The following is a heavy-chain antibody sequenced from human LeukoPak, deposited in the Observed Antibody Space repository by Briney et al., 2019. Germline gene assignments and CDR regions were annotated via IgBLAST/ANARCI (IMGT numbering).Heavy chain of an antibody. Sequence: TSETLSLTCALPSVSRSSGNFWSWVRQPPGEGLEWIGEVHKSGRTNYNPSLKTRVTISIDASKNQLSLELTSVTAADTAVYYCARELLGAPTTGAYWGQGTRVTVSS. V-gene: IGHV4-4*02. CDR1: SVSRSSGNF. CDR3: ARELLGAPTTGAY. J-gene: IGHJ4*02. CDR2: VHKSGRT. D-gene: IGHD1-26*01.